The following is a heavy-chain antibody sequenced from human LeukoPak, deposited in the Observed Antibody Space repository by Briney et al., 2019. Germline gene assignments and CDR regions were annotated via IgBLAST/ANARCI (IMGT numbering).Heavy chain of an antibody. V-gene: IGHV1-18*01. CDR3: ARISASYYYYGMDV. J-gene: IGHJ6*02. Sequence: ASVKVSCKASGYTFATYSISWVCQAPGQRLEWMGWISAHNGHTNYAQKVQGRVTMTTDTSTTTAYMELRSLRSDDTAIYYCARISASYYYYGMDVWGQGTTVTVSS. CDR1: GYTFATYS. CDR2: ISAHNGHT.